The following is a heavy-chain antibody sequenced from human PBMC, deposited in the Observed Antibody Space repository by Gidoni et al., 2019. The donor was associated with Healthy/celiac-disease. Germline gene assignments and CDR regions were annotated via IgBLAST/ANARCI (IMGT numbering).Heavy chain of an antibody. CDR3: ARDLTYGSGSSVDY. Sequence: EVQLVESGGGLVQPGGSLRPSCAAPGVPLSSYSMNWVRQAPGKGLEWVSYISSSSSTIYYADSVKGRFTISRDNAKNSLYLQMNSLRAEDTAVYYCARDLTYGSGSSVDYWGQGTLVTVSS. CDR1: GVPLSSYS. D-gene: IGHD3-10*01. CDR2: ISSSSSTI. J-gene: IGHJ4*02. V-gene: IGHV3-48*01.